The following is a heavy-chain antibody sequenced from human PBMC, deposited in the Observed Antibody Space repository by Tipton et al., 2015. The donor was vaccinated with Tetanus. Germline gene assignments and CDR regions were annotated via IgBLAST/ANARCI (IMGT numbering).Heavy chain of an antibody. CDR3: GRHGGSYSAYWCFDL. Sequence: TLSLTCTVSGGSLRSGDHYWSWIRQPPGKGLEWLAYISASGSTNSNYSLKSRITISRDTSKNQFSLKLASVTATDTAVYYCGRHGGSYSAYWCFDLWGRGTLVTVSS. J-gene: IGHJ2*01. CDR2: ISASGST. CDR1: GGSLRSGDHY. V-gene: IGHV4-61*08. D-gene: IGHD1-26*01.